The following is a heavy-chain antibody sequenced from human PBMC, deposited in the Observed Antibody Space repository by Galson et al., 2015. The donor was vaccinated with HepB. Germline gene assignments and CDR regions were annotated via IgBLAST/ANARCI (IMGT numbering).Heavy chain of an antibody. CDR2: ISWNSGNI. CDR3: ANGVDYGDVPDAFDI. Sequence: SLRLSCAASGFTFDDYAMHWVRQAPGKGLEWVSGISWNSGNIGYADSVKGRFTISRDNAKNSLYLQVNSLRAEDTALYYCANGVDYGDVPDAFDIWGQGTMVTVSS. CDR1: GFTFDDYA. J-gene: IGHJ3*02. D-gene: IGHD4-17*01. V-gene: IGHV3-9*01.